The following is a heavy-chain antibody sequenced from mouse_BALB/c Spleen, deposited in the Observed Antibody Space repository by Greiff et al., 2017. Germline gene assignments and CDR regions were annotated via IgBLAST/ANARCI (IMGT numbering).Heavy chain of an antibody. Sequence: QVQLKESGPGLVAPSQSLSITCTVSGFSLTSYGVHWVRQPPGKGLEWLGVIWAGGSTNYNSALMSRLSISKDNSKSQVFLNMNSLQTDDTAMYYCARDRYYGTYWYFDVWGAGTTVTVSS. CDR1: GFSLTSYG. V-gene: IGHV2-9*02. D-gene: IGHD1-1*01. CDR2: IWAGGST. J-gene: IGHJ1*01. CDR3: ARDRYYGTYWYFDV.